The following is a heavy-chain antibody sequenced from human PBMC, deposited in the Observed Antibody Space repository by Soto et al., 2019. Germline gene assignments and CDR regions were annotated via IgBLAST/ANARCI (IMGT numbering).Heavy chain of an antibody. D-gene: IGHD2-21*01. V-gene: IGHV3-30-3*01. J-gene: IGHJ4*02. CDR3: ARDRLGIAGGY. Sequence: QVQLVESGGGVVQPGRSLRLSCAASGFTFSSYAMHWVRQAPGKGLEGVAVISYDGSNKYYADSVKGRFTISRDNSKNTLYLQMNSLRAEDTAVYYCARDRLGIAGGYWGQGTLVTVSS. CDR1: GFTFSSYA. CDR2: ISYDGSNK.